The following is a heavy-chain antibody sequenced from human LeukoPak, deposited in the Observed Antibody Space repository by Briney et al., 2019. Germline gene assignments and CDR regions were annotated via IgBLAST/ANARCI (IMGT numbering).Heavy chain of an antibody. J-gene: IGHJ4*02. D-gene: IGHD5-12*01. V-gene: IGHV3-48*01. CDR1: GFIFSSYS. CDR3: AKGPDIVATIGY. Sequence: GGSLRLSCAASGFIFSSYSMNWVRQAPGKGLEWVSYISTSSSTIYYADSMKGRFTISRDNAKNTLYLQMNSLRAEDTAVYYCAKGPDIVATIGYWGRGTLVTVSS. CDR2: ISTSSSTI.